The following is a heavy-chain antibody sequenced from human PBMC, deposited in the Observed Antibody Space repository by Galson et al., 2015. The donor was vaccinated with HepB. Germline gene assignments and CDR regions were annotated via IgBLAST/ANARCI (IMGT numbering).Heavy chain of an antibody. Sequence: SVKVSCKASGYTFITYGISWVRQAPGQGPEWMGWISAYNGNTNYAQKFQGRVTMTTDRSTSTAYMELRSLRSDDTAVYYCARDFIAARPGWFDPWGQGTLVTVSS. CDR2: ISAYNGNT. D-gene: IGHD6-6*01. V-gene: IGHV1-18*01. CDR1: GYTFITYG. J-gene: IGHJ5*02. CDR3: ARDFIAARPGWFDP.